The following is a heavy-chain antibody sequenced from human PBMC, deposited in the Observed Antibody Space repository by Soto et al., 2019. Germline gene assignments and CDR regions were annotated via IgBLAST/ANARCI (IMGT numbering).Heavy chain of an antibody. J-gene: IGHJ6*02. Sequence: QVQLVESGGGVVQPGRCLRLSCAASGLTFNSYGMHWVRQGPGNGLEWGAFISYDAIKTYYADSTKGRFTIFRYNSNSALYVQMNSLTGEDTAVYYCARTRSSRSDFHYYSLDVWGQGTTVTVSS. CDR3: ARTRSSRSDFHYYSLDV. CDR1: GLTFNSYG. V-gene: IGHV3-30*03. CDR2: ISYDAIKT. D-gene: IGHD6-6*01.